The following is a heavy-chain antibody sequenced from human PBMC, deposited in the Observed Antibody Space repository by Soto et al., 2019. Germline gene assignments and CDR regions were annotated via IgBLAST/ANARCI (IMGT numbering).Heavy chain of an antibody. D-gene: IGHD5-18*01. CDR2: IYPGDSDT. J-gene: IGHJ6*02. CDR3: ARGRDSYGGNYYYYGMDV. V-gene: IGHV5-51*01. Sequence: LGESLKISCKGSGYSFTSYWIGWVRQMPGKGLEWMGIIYPGDSDTRYSPSFQGQVTISADESTSTAYMELSSLRSEDTAVYYCARGRDSYGGNYYYYGMDVWGQGTTVTVSS. CDR1: GYSFTSYW.